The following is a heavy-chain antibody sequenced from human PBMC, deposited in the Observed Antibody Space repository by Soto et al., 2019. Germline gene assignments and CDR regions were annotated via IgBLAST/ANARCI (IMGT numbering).Heavy chain of an antibody. CDR3: ERKIGQQWLVYYFDY. V-gene: IGHV1-18*04. Sequence: ASVKVSCKASGYTFTSYGISWVRQAPGQGLEWIGWISAYNGNTNYAQKLQGRVTMTTDTSTSTAYMELRSLRSDDTAVYYCERKIGQQWLVYYFDYWGQGTLVTVYS. CDR2: ISAYNGNT. J-gene: IGHJ4*02. D-gene: IGHD6-19*01. CDR1: GYTFTSYG.